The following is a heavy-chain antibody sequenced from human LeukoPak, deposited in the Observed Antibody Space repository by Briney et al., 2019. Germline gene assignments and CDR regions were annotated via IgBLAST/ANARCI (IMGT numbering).Heavy chain of an antibody. CDR2: ISGSGTYT. CDR3: AREGGNGWYSGWFDP. Sequence: GGSLRLSCAVSGLTFSNYAMSWVRQAPGKGLEWVSDISGSGTYTYYADPVKGRFTISRDNTKNMLYLQMNSLRAEDTAIYYCAREGGNGWYSGWFDPWGQGTLVTVSS. CDR1: GLTFSNYA. J-gene: IGHJ5*02. V-gene: IGHV3-23*01. D-gene: IGHD6-19*01.